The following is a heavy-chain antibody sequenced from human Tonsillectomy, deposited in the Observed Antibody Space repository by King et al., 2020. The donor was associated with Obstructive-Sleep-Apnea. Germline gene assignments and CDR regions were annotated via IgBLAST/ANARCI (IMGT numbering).Heavy chain of an antibody. CDR3: AKDYYESSGGLYYFDY. CDR2: IRYDGSNK. V-gene: IGHV3-30*02. Sequence: QVQLVESGGGVVQPGRSLRLSCAASGFTFSSYGMHCVREAPGKGLEWVAVIRYDGSNKYYADSVKGRFTISRDNSKNTLYLQMNSLRAEDTAVYYCAKDYYESSGGLYYFDYWGQGTLVTVSS. D-gene: IGHD3-22*01. J-gene: IGHJ4*02. CDR1: GFTFSSYG.